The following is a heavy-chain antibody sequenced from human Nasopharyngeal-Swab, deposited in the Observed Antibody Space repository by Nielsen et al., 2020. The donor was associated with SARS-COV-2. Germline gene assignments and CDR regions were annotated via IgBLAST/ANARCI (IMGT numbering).Heavy chain of an antibody. J-gene: IGHJ4*02. CDR3: ARAGSSYYDILTGVYYFDY. D-gene: IGHD3-9*01. Sequence: ASVKVSCKASGYTFTSYGISWVRQAPGQGLEWMGWISAYNGNTNYAQKLQGRVTMTTDTSTSTAYMELSSLRSEDTAVYYCARAGSSYYDILTGVYYFDYWGQGTLVTVSS. V-gene: IGHV1-18*01. CDR2: ISAYNGNT. CDR1: GYTFTSYG.